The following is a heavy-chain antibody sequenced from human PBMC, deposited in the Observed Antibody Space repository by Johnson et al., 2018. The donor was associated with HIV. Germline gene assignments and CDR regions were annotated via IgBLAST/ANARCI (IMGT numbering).Heavy chain of an antibody. CDR3: AKPQMAPLDALDV. Sequence: QVQLVESGGGVVQPGRSLRLSCAASGFTFSSYAMHWVRQAPGKGLEWVAVMSYDDSNKYYAYSVRGRFTISRDNGKKSVYLQMSSLRTEDTALYFCAKPQMAPLDALDVWGQGTIVTVSS. CDR2: MSYDDSNK. J-gene: IGHJ3*01. CDR1: GFTFSSYA. V-gene: IGHV3-30*18. D-gene: IGHD5-24*01.